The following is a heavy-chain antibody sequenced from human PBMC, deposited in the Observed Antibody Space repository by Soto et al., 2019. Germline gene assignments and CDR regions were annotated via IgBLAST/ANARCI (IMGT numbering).Heavy chain of an antibody. Sequence: QVQLVESGGGVVQPGRSLRLSCAASGFTFSNYGIHWVRQAPGKGLVWVTVISYDGSHKYYADSVKGRFTISRDNSKNTVDLEMNSLGDEDTGVYYCAKRRGDHSNYSWGIDVWGQGTTVTVSS. CDR3: AKRRGDHSNYSWGIDV. V-gene: IGHV3-30*18. D-gene: IGHD4-4*01. J-gene: IGHJ6*02. CDR1: GFTFSNYG. CDR2: ISYDGSHK.